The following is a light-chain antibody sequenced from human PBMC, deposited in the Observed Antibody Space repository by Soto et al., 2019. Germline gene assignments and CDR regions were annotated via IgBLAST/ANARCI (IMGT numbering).Light chain of an antibody. V-gene: IGKV3-11*01. CDR2: DAS. CDR3: QQRSNSIT. Sequence: ETVFTQSPATLSLSTGEGATLSCRASHSVSSYLAWYQQKPGQTPRLLIYDASTRATGIPARFSGSGSGTDFTLNISSLEPEDFAVYYCQQRSNSITFGQGTRLEIK. CDR1: HSVSSY. J-gene: IGKJ5*01.